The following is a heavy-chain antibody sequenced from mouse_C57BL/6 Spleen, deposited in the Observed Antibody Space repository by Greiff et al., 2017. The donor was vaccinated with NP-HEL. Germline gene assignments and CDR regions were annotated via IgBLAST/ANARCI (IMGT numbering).Heavy chain of an antibody. CDR1: GYTFTSYW. Sequence: VQLQQPGAELVRPGSSVKLSCKASGYTFTSYWMHWVKQRPIQGLEWIGNIDPSDSATHYNQKFKDKATLTVDKSSSTAYMQLSSLTSEDSADYYCARGGGYFDVWGTGTTVTVSS. V-gene: IGHV1-52*01. J-gene: IGHJ1*03. CDR2: IDPSDSAT. CDR3: ARGGGYFDV.